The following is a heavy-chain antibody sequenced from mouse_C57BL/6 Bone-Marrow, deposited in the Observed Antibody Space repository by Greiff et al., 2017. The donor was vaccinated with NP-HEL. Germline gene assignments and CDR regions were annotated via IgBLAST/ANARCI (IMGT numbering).Heavy chain of an antibody. V-gene: IGHV6-3*01. CDR2: IRLKSDNYAT. J-gene: IGHJ2*01. CDR1: GFTFSNYW. Sequence: EVQLVESGGGLVQPGGSMKLSCVASGFTFSNYWMNWVRQSPEKGLEWVAQIRLKSDNYATHYAESVKGRFTISRDDSKSSVYLQKTNLRAEDTRIYYCTARNYWGQGTTLTVSS. CDR3: TARNY.